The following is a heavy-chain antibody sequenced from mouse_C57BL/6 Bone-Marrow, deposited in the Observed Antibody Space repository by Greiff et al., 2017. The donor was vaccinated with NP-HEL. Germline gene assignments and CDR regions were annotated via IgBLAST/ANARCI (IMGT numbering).Heavy chain of an antibody. D-gene: IGHD2-3*01. CDR2: INPNNGGT. Sequence: EVQLQQSGPELVKPGASVKISCKASGYTFTDYYMNWVKQSHGKSLEWIGDINPNNGGTSYNQKFKGKATLTVDKSSSTAYMELRSLTSEDSAVYYCARYDGYYGYYAMDYWGQGTSGTVSS. V-gene: IGHV1-26*01. CDR1: GYTFTDYY. CDR3: ARYDGYYGYYAMDY. J-gene: IGHJ4*01.